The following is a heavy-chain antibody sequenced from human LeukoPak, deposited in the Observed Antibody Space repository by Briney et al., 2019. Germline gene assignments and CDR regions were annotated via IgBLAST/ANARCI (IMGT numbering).Heavy chain of an antibody. J-gene: IGHJ4*02. CDR1: GFTFSSYA. Sequence: PGGSLRLSCVASGFTFSSYAMSWVRQAPGKGLEWVSGIPDSGGATYYADSVRGRFTISRDNSKNTLYLQMNSLRVEDTAVYYCAKEAAAAGVPYFDFWGQGTLVTVSS. V-gene: IGHV3-23*01. CDR3: AKEAAAAGVPYFDF. CDR2: IPDSGGAT. D-gene: IGHD6-19*01.